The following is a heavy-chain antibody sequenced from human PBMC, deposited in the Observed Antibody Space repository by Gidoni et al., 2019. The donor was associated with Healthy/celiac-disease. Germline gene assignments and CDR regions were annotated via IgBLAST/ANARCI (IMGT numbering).Heavy chain of an antibody. D-gene: IGHD6-25*01. V-gene: IGHV3-48*02. CDR3: ARELSAGYYYYYGMDV. CDR1: GFTFSSYS. J-gene: IGHJ6*02. Sequence: EVQLVESGGGLVQPGGSLSLSCAATGFTFSSYSMNWVRQAPGKGLEWVSYISSSSSTIYYADSVKGRFTISRDNAKNSLYLQMNSLRDEDTAVYYCARELSAGYYYYYGMDVWGQGTTVTVSS. CDR2: ISSSSSTI.